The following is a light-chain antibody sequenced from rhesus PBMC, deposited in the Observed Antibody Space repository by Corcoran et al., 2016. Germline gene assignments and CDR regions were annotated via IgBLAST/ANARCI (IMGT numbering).Light chain of an antibody. J-gene: IGKJ2*01. CDR1: QGISNW. V-gene: IGKV1-25*01. CDR3: QQHNSPPFS. CDR2: KAS. Sequence: DIQMTQSPSSLSVSVGDTVTITCQVRQGISNWLAWYQQKPGKAPKLLINKASTLQSGVPSRFSGSGSGTEFTRTLNSLQPEDFATYFCQQHNSPPFSFDQGAKVDIE.